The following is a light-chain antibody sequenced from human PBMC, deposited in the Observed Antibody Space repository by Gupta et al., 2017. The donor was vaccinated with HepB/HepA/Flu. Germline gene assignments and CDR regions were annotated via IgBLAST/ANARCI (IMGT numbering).Light chain of an antibody. Sequence: IVLAQSSGTLSLSPCARATLSCRASQTISSFLAWYQQTPGQAPRLLIYGASNRATGIPARFSGSGSGTDFTLNISNLEPEDFAVYYCQQRYNWPLTFGGGTKVEIK. CDR3: QQRYNWPLT. CDR2: GAS. V-gene: IGKV3-11*01. CDR1: QTISSF. J-gene: IGKJ4*01.